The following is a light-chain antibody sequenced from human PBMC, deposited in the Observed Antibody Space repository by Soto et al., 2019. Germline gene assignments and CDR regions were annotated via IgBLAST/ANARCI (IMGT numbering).Light chain of an antibody. Sequence: DIQMTQSPSTLSTSVGDRVTITCRASQSVSSWLAWYQQKPGKPPKLLIYKASSLESGVPSRFSGSGSGTEFTLTISSLQPDDFATYYCQQYDSYSTFGQGTKVDIK. J-gene: IGKJ1*01. CDR3: QQYDSYST. CDR2: KAS. V-gene: IGKV1-5*03. CDR1: QSVSSW.